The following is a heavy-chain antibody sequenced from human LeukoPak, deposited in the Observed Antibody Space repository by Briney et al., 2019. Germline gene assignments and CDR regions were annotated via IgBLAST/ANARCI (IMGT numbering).Heavy chain of an antibody. Sequence: ASVKVSCMASGCTFTDYYMHWVRQAPGQGLEWMGWINPNSGGTNYPQKSQGRVTMTRDTSISTANMELSRLRSDDTAVYYCARKYYYDSSGYQGGPLLWGQGTLVTVSS. V-gene: IGHV1-2*02. CDR3: ARKYYYDSSGYQGGPLL. J-gene: IGHJ4*02. CDR1: GCTFTDYY. CDR2: INPNSGGT. D-gene: IGHD3-22*01.